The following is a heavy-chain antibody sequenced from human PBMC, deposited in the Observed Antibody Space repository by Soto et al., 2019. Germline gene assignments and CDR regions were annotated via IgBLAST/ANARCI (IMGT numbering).Heavy chain of an antibody. CDR2: FDPEDGET. Sequence: SVKVSCKVSGYTLTELSMHWVRQAPGKGLEWMGGFDPEDGETIYAQKFQGRVTMTEDTSTDTAYMELSSLRSEDTAVYYCATGHLYRDAFDIWGQGTMVTVSS. V-gene: IGHV1-24*01. CDR3: ATGHLYRDAFDI. CDR1: GYTLTELS. J-gene: IGHJ3*02.